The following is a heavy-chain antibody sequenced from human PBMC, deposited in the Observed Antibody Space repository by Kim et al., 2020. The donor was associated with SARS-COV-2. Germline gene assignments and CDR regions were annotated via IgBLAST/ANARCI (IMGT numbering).Heavy chain of an antibody. CDR1: GFTFSSYW. CDR3: ARAIPRLRGATNGVAFDY. J-gene: IGHJ4*02. V-gene: IGHV3-74*01. CDR2: INSDGSST. D-gene: IGHD1-26*01. Sequence: GGSLRLSCAASGFTFSSYWMHWVRQAPGKGLVWVSRINSDGSSTSYADSVKGRFTISRDNAKNTLYLQMNSLRAEDTAVYYCARAIPRLRGATNGVAFDYWGQGTLVTVSS.